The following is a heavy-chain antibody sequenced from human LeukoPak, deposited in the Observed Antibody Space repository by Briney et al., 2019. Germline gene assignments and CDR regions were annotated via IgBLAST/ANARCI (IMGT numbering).Heavy chain of an antibody. V-gene: IGHV3-21*01. J-gene: IGHJ5*02. Sequence: PGGSLRLSCAASGFTFSNSAMNWVRQAPGKGLEWVSSINNVGSHIYYADSVKGRFTISRDNAKNSLYLQMNSLRAEDTAVYYCVREFRGAQGDWFDPWGQGTPVTVSS. CDR2: INNVGSHI. CDR1: GFTFSNSA. CDR3: VREFRGAQGDWFDP.